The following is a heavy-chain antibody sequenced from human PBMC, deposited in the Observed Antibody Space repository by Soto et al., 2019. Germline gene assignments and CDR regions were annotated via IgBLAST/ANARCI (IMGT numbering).Heavy chain of an antibody. D-gene: IGHD1-20*01. CDR2: INAGNGNT. J-gene: IGHJ4*02. V-gene: IGHV1-3*01. CDR1: GYRFTGYG. Sequence: ASVEVSCKASGYRFTGYGMHWVRQAPGQRLEWMGWINAGNGNTKYSQKFQGRVTITRDTSASTAYMELSSLRSEDTAVYYCARERYTFSLDQWGQGTLVTVSS. CDR3: ARERYTFSLDQ.